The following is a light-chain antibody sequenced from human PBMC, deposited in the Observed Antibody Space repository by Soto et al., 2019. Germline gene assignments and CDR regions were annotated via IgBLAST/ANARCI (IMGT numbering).Light chain of an antibody. V-gene: IGLV2-23*01. CDR3: CSYAGGAFV. CDR1: SSDVGNYNL. CDR2: EGS. J-gene: IGLJ1*01. Sequence: QSVLTQPASVSGSPGQSITISCTGTSSDVGNYNLVSWYQQHPGKAPQLMIYEGSKRPSGVSNRFSGSKSGNTASLTISGLQADDEADYYCCSYAGGAFVFGTGTKVTVL.